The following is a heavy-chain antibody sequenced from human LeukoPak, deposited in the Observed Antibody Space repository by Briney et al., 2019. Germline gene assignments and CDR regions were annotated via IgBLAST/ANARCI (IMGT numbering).Heavy chain of an antibody. Sequence: SQTLSLSCTISGDTVSSNRAAWNWIRQSPSRGLEWLGRTYYRSKWSNDYALSVRSRITINPDTSKNQFSLQLKFVTPEDTAVYYCARLVRDQVVYWGQGTQVTVSS. J-gene: IGHJ4*02. D-gene: IGHD2-2*01. V-gene: IGHV6-1*01. CDR3: ARLVRDQVVY. CDR2: TYYRSKWSN. CDR1: GDTVSSNRAA.